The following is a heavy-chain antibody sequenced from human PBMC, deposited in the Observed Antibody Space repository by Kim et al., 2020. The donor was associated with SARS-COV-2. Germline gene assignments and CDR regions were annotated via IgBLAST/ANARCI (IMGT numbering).Heavy chain of an antibody. CDR2: IYYSGST. Sequence: SETLSLTCTVSGGSISSYYWSWIRQPPGKGLEWIGYIYYSGSTNYNPSLKSRVTISVDTSKNQFSLKLSSVTAADTAVYYCAREVIDYDSSGPVFDIWGQGTMVTVSS. CDR3: AREVIDYDSSGPVFDI. V-gene: IGHV4-59*13. D-gene: IGHD3-22*01. J-gene: IGHJ3*02. CDR1: GGSISSYY.